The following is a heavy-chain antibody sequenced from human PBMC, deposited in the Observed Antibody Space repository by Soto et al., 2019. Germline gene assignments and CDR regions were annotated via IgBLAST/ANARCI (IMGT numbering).Heavy chain of an antibody. CDR2: ISIGGDKT. CDR1: GFTFSSNS. D-gene: IGHD5-12*01. Sequence: GGSLRLSCAASGFTFSSNSFTWVRQAPGKGLEYVSGISIGGDKTWHADSVKGRFTVSRDNSKNTVYLQMNSLRVDDTAVYYCGKWDGYGDHWGQGTLITVSS. CDR3: GKWDGYGDH. J-gene: IGHJ5*02. V-gene: IGHV3-23*01.